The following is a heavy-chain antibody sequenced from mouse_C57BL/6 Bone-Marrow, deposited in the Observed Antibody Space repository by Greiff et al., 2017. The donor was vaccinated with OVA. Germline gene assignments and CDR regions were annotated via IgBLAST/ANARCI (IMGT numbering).Heavy chain of an antibody. D-gene: IGHD1-1*01. CDR1: GYTFTSSW. V-gene: IGHV1-61*01. CDR3: ARAGNGSGY. CDR2: IYPSDSET. Sequence: QVQLKQPGAELVRPGSSVKLSCKASGYTFTSSWMDWVKQRPGQGLEWIGNIYPSDSETHYNQKFKDKATLTVDKSSSTAYMQLSSRTSEDSAVYYCARAGNGSGYWGQGTTLTVSS. J-gene: IGHJ2*01.